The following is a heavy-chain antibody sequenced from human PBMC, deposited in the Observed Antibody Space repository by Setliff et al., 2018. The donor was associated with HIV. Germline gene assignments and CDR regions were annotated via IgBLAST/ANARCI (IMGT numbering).Heavy chain of an antibody. Sequence: AGGSLRLSCAASRFDFNNYWMCWVRQAPGKGLEWVANIGQDGSETYYVDSVKGRFTISRDNAKNTLFLQMNSLRAEDTAVYYCARAQDNYYDSSGYSFDSWGQGSLVTVSS. V-gene: IGHV3-7*01. J-gene: IGHJ4*02. CDR1: RFDFNNYW. D-gene: IGHD3-22*01. CDR3: ARAQDNYYDSSGYSFDS. CDR2: IGQDGSET.